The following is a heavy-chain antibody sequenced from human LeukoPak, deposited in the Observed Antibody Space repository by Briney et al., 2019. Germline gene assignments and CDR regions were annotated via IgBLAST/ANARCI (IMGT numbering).Heavy chain of an antibody. V-gene: IGHV3-7*01. CDR2: IKQDGSEK. Sequence: SGGSLRLSCAASGFAFSRYWMAWVRQAPGKGLEWVANIKQDGSEKYYVDSVKGRFIISRDNAKNSLHLQMNSLRVEDMAVYYCARDGSGGSTQYNWFDPWGLGTLVTVSS. D-gene: IGHD1-26*01. CDR3: ARDGSGGSTQYNWFDP. J-gene: IGHJ5*02. CDR1: GFAFSRYW.